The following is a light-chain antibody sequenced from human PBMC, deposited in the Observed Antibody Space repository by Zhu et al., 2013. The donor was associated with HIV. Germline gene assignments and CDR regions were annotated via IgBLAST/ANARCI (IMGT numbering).Light chain of an antibody. CDR2: DAS. CDR3: QQYNTYPST. J-gene: IGKJ1*01. CDR1: QPITIW. Sequence: DIQMTQSPSTLSASVGDRVSITCRASQPITIWLAWYQQKPGKAPKLLMSDASSLESGVPSRFSGHGSGTDFTLTISSLQPDDFAIYYCQQYNTYPSTFGQGTKVEIK. V-gene: IGKV1-5*01.